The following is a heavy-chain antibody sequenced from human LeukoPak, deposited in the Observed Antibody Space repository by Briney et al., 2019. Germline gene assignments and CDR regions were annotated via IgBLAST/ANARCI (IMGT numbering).Heavy chain of an antibody. CDR2: INPNSGGT. J-gene: IGHJ4*02. Sequence: ASVKVSCKASGYTFTGYYMHWVRQAPGQGLEWMGWINPNSGGTNYAQKFQGRVTITRDTSISTAYMELSRLRSDDTAVYYCARIWYSSRDFDYWGQGTLVTVSS. D-gene: IGHD6-13*01. CDR1: GYTFTGYY. V-gene: IGHV1-2*02. CDR3: ARIWYSSRDFDY.